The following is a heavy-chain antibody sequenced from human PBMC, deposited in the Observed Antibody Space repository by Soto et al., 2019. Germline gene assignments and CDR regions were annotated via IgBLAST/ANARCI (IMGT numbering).Heavy chain of an antibody. Sequence: SETLSLTCAVSGGSISSSNWWSWVRQPPGKGLEWIGEIYHSGSTNYNPSLKSRVTISVDKSKNQFSLKLSSVTAADTAVYYCARVMMGDCISTSCYNYYYYYGMDVWGQGTTVTVSS. V-gene: IGHV4-4*02. CDR2: IYHSGST. D-gene: IGHD2-2*02. CDR1: GGSISSSNW. CDR3: ARVMMGDCISTSCYNYYYYYGMDV. J-gene: IGHJ6*02.